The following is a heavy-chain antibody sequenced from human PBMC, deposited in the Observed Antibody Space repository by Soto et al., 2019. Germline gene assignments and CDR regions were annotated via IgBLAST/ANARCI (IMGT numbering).Heavy chain of an antibody. Sequence: GWSLRLSCAACGFSLKNYAMTWVRQAPGKGLEWVSGITGSGDKTYYADSVRGRFIISRDNSENTLYLQMNSLRAEDTALYYCARDCSSSSCSVLRYWGQGTHVTVSS. CDR1: GFSLKNYA. D-gene: IGHD2-2*01. CDR2: ITGSGDKT. CDR3: ARDCSSSSCSVLRY. V-gene: IGHV3-23*01. J-gene: IGHJ4*02.